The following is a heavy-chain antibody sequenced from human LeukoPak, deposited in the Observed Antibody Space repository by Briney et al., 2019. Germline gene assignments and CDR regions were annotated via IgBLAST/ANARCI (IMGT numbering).Heavy chain of an antibody. J-gene: IGHJ4*02. CDR1: GGSFSGYY. CDR3: ATSSGLYYFDC. CDR2: INHSGST. D-gene: IGHD6-19*01. Sequence: SETLSLTCAVYGGSFSGYYWTWIRQPPGKGLEWIGEINHSGSTNYNPSLKSRVTMSVDTSKSQFSLKLSSVTAADTAVYYCATSSGLYYFDCWGQGTLVTVSS. V-gene: IGHV4-34*01.